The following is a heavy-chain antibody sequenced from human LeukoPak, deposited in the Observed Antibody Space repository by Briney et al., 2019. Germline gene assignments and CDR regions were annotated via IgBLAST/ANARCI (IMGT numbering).Heavy chain of an antibody. Sequence: PGGSLRLSCAASGFTFSSYSMTWVRQAPGKGLECVSSISSSSSYIYYADSVKGRFTISRENAKNSLYLNMNSLRAEDTALYYCARGRIFRVVMMLDYWGQGNLVTVSS. CDR1: GFTFSSYS. CDR2: ISSSSSYI. D-gene: IGHD3-3*01. J-gene: IGHJ4*02. V-gene: IGHV3-21*04. CDR3: ARGRIFRVVMMLDY.